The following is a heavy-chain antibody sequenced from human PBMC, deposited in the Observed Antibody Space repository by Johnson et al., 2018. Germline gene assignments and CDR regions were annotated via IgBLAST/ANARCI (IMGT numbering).Heavy chain of an antibody. CDR2: IYSGGAI. CDR1: GFTVRNNY. Sequence: EVQLVESGGGLIQSGGSLRLSCAASGFTVRNNYMSWVRQAPGKGLEWLSVIYSGGAIYYADSLKGRFTISRDNSKNTLYLQMNSLRAEDTAVYYCARSQAVQHWGQGTLVTVSS. J-gene: IGHJ1*01. V-gene: IGHV3-53*01. CDR3: ARSQAVQH.